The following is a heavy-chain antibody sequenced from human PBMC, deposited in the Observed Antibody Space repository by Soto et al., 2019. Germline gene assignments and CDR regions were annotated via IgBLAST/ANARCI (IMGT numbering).Heavy chain of an antibody. J-gene: IGHJ4*02. CDR1: GGTFSSYA. D-gene: IGHD3-10*01. CDR2: IIPIFGTT. CDR3: AREFPGIRGFDY. V-gene: IGHV1-69*01. Sequence: QVQLVQSGAEVKKPGSSVKVSCKASGGTFSSYAISWVRQAPGQGLEWMGGIIPIFGTTNYAQKFQGRVTITADESTGTAYMELSSLRSEDTAVYYCAREFPGIRGFDYWGQGTLVTVSS.